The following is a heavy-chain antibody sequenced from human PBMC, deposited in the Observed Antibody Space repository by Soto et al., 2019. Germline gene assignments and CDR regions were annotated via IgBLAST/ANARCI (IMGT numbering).Heavy chain of an antibody. J-gene: IGHJ6*02. Sequence: QVQLVQSGAEVKKPGASVKVSCKASGYTFTSYAMHWVRQAPGQRLEWMGWINAGNGNTKYSQKFQGRVTITRDTYASTAYMELSSLRSEDTAVYYCARVRVRSITMVRGVWYGMDVWGQGTTVTVSS. CDR2: INAGNGNT. CDR1: GYTFTSYA. CDR3: ARVRVRSITMVRGVWYGMDV. D-gene: IGHD3-10*01. V-gene: IGHV1-3*01.